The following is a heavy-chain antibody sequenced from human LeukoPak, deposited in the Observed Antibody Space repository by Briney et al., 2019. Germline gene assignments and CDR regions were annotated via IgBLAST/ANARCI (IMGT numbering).Heavy chain of an antibody. J-gene: IGHJ6*02. D-gene: IGHD2-15*01. CDR1: GFIFDDYG. CDR3: AKDKGSGGYYYGVDV. Sequence: GGSLRLSCAASGFIFDDYGMHWVRQAPGKGLEWVSSISWNRGSIVYADSVKGRFTISRDNAKNSLFLQMDSLRPEDTALYHCAKDKGSGGYYYGVDVWGQGTSVTVSS. V-gene: IGHV3-9*01. CDR2: ISWNRGSI.